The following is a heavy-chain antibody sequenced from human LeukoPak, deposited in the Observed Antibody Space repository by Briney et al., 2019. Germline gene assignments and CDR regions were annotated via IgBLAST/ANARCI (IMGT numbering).Heavy chain of an antibody. Sequence: GGSLRLSCAASGFTFSSYAMHWVRQAPGKGLEWVAVISYDGSNKYYADSVKGRFTISRDNSKNTLYLQMNSLRAEDTAVYYCARPLSYGMDVWGQGTTVTVSS. J-gene: IGHJ6*02. CDR1: GFTFSSYA. V-gene: IGHV3-30*04. CDR3: ARPLSYGMDV. CDR2: ISYDGSNK.